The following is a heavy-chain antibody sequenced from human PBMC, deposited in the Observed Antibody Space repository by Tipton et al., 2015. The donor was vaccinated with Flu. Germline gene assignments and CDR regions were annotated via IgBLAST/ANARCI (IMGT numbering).Heavy chain of an antibody. J-gene: IGHJ4*02. D-gene: IGHD4-11*01. CDR3: AKHDYGNYRPFDY. CDR2: IYSSGST. Sequence: GSLRLSCAASGFTVSSNYMSWVRQAPGKGLEWVSVIYSSGSTYYAESVKGRFTISRDNSKNTLYLQMNRLRAEDTAVYYCAKHDYGNYRPFDYWGQGTLVTVSS. V-gene: IGHV3-66*04. CDR1: GFTVSSNY.